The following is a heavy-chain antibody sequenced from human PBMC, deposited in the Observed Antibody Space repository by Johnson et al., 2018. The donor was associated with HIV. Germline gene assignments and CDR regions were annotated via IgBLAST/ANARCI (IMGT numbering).Heavy chain of an antibody. CDR3: AREGPSERAGFDI. V-gene: IGHV3-13*01. CDR1: GFSFSDYF. Sequence: VQLVESGGGLVKPGGSLRLSCAASGFSFSDYFMHWVRQATGKGLEWVSTISTAGDTYYPGSVKGRFTISRENAKNSLYLQMNSLRAEDTAVYYCAREGPSERAGFDIWGQGTMVTVSS. CDR2: ISTAGDT. J-gene: IGHJ3*02.